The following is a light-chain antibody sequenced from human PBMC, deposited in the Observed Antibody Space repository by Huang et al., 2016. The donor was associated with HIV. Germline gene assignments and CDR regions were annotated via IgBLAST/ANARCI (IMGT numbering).Light chain of an antibody. J-gene: IGKJ5*01. Sequence: IVLTQSPGTLSVSPGERAALSCRASQSISRSYLVWYQQKPGQAPRLLIYGASSRATGIPERFSGSGSGRDFTLTISRLEPEDFAVYFCQQYHSSPVTFGQGTRLEIK. CDR1: QSISRSY. V-gene: IGKV3-20*01. CDR2: GAS. CDR3: QQYHSSPVT.